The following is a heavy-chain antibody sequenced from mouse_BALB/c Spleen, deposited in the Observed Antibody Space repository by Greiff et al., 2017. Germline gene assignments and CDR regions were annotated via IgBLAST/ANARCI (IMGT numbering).Heavy chain of an antibody. CDR3: ARRGSYDGYYGYAMDY. CDR2: ISSGSSTI. Sequence: EVHLVESGGGLVQPGGSRKLSCAASGFTFSSFGMHWVRQAPEKGLEWVAYISSGSSTIYYADTVKGRFTISRDNPKNTLFLQMTSLRSEDTAMYYCARRGSYDGYYGYAMDYWGQGTSVTVSS. V-gene: IGHV5-17*02. D-gene: IGHD2-3*01. J-gene: IGHJ4*01. CDR1: GFTFSSFG.